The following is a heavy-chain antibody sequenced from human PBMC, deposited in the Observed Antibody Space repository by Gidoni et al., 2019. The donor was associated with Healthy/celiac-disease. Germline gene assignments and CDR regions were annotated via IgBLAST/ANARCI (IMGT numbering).Heavy chain of an antibody. V-gene: IGHV3-9*01. D-gene: IGHD1-26*01. CDR3: AKDTGRSYEDGDFDY. J-gene: IGHJ4*02. CDR2: ISWNSGSI. Sequence: EVQLVESGGGLVQPGRSLRLSCAASGFTFDDYAMHWVRQAPGKGLEWVSGISWNSGSIGYADSVKGRFTISRDNAKNSLYLQMNSLRAEDTALYYCAKDTGRSYEDGDFDYWGQGTLVTVSS. CDR1: GFTFDDYA.